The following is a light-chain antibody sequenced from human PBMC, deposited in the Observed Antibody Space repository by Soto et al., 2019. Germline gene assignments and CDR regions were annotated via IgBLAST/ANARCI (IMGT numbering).Light chain of an antibody. V-gene: IGLV1-40*01. CDR2: GNN. CDR3: QSYDSSLSGYV. Sequence: QSVLTQPPSVSGAPGQRVTISCTGSSSNIGAGYDVHWYQQLPGTAPKLLIYGNNNRPSGVPDRFSGSKSGTSSSLAITWLQAEDEADYYCQSYDSSLSGYVFGTGTKLTVL. J-gene: IGLJ1*01. CDR1: SSNIGAGYD.